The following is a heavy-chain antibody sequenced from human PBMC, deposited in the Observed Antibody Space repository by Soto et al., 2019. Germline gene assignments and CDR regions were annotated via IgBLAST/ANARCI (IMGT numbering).Heavy chain of an antibody. J-gene: IGHJ5*02. CDR2: MNPNSGNT. Sequence: QVQLVQSGAEVKKPGASVKVSCKASGYTFTSYDINWVRQATGQGLEWMGWMNPNSGNTGYAQKFQGRVTMTRNNAISTAYMELSSLRSEDTAVYYCARSPSLPNRKGFKGWFDPWGQGTLVTVSS. CDR1: GYTFTSYD. V-gene: IGHV1-8*01. CDR3: ARSPSLPNRKGFKGWFDP.